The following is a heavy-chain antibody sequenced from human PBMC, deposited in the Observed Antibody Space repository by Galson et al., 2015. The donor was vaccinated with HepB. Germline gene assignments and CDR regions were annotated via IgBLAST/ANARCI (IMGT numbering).Heavy chain of an antibody. V-gene: IGHV3-64*04. CDR1: GFTFSSYA. Sequence: SLRLSCAASGFTFSSYAMHWVRQAPGKGLEYVSAISSNGGSTYYADSVKGRFTISRDNSKNTLYLQMNSLRAEDTAVYYCAKVGSSGWTFDYWGQGTLVTVSS. CDR2: ISSNGGST. CDR3: AKVGSSGWTFDY. D-gene: IGHD6-19*01. J-gene: IGHJ4*02.